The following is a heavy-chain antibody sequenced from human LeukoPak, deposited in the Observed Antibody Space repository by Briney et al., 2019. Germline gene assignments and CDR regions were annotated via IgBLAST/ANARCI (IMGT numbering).Heavy chain of an antibody. V-gene: IGHV4-59*08. J-gene: IGHJ4*02. Sequence: SETLSLTCTVSGGSISSYYWSWIRQPPGKGLEWIGYIYYSGSTNYNPSLKSRVTISVDTSKNQFSLKLSSVTAADTAVYYCARRGGSGWYVYFDCWGQGTLVTVSS. D-gene: IGHD6-19*01. CDR1: GGSISSYY. CDR3: ARRGGSGWYVYFDC. CDR2: IYYSGST.